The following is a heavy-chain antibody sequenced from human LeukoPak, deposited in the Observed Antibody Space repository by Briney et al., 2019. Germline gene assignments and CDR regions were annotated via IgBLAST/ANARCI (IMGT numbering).Heavy chain of an antibody. J-gene: IGHJ4*02. CDR1: GFTFSSYA. CDR2: ISSNGGST. Sequence: GGSLRLSCAASGFTFSSYAMHWVRQVPGKGLEYVSAISSNGGSTYYANSVKGRFTISRDNSKNTLYLQMGSLRAEDMAVYYCAREAPPQAFAYWGQGTLVTVSS. V-gene: IGHV3-64*01. CDR3: AREAPPQAFAY.